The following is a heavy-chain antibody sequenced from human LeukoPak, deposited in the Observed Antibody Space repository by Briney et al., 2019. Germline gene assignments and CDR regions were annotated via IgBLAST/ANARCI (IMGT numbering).Heavy chain of an antibody. CDR2: IYDGVST. Sequence: SETLSLTCTVSGDSISSYYWSWIRQPPGKGLEWIGYIYDGVSTNYNPSLKSRVTISVDTSKNQFSLKLSSVTAADTAVYYCAREVKHWYFDLWGRGTLVTVSS. CDR3: AREVKHWYFDL. J-gene: IGHJ2*01. CDR1: GDSISSYY. V-gene: IGHV4-59*01. D-gene: IGHD4-11*01.